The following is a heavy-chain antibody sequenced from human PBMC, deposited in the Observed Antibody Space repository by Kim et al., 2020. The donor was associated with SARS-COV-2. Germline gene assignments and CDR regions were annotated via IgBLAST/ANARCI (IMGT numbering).Heavy chain of an antibody. Sequence: SETLSLTCAVYGGSFSGYYWSWIRQPPGKGLEWIGEINHSGSTNYNPSLKSRVTISVDTSKNQFSLKLSSVTAADTAVYYCARGGAGVVVPAARLYYYYGMDVWGQGTTVTVSS. CDR2: INHSGST. J-gene: IGHJ6*02. CDR1: GGSFSGYY. V-gene: IGHV4-34*01. D-gene: IGHD2-2*01. CDR3: ARGGAGVVVPAARLYYYYGMDV.